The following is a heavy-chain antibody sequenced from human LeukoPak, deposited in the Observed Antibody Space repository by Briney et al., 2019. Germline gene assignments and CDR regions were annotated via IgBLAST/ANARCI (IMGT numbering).Heavy chain of an antibody. D-gene: IGHD2-15*01. J-gene: IGHJ4*02. V-gene: IGHV3-23*01. CDR2: ISGSGGST. CDR1: GFTLSSYA. CDR3: ATRIVVVVAATPFPVY. Sequence: GGSLRLSCAASGFTLSSYAMSWVRQAPGKGLEWVSAISGSGGSTYYADSVKGRFTISRDNSKNTLYLQMNSLRAEDTAVYYCATRIVVVVAATPFPVYWGQGTLVTVSS.